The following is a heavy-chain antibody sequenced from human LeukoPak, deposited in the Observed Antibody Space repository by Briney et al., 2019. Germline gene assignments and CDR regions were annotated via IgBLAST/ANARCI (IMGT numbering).Heavy chain of an antibody. V-gene: IGHV1-18*01. CDR2: ISTHNGNT. CDR1: GYTFTSYG. D-gene: IGHD3-9*01. Sequence: ASVKVSCKASGYTFTSYGISWVRQAPGQGLEWMGWISTHNGNTNYAQKFQGRVTMTTDTSTSTAYMELRSLRSDDTAVYYCARGGIYDILTGYLNYTDYWGQGTLVTVSS. CDR3: ARGGIYDILTGYLNYTDY. J-gene: IGHJ4*02.